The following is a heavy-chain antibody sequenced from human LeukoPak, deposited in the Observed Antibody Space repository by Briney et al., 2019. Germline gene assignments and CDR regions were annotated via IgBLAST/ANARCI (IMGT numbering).Heavy chain of an antibody. CDR2: VSSSSSYI. V-gene: IGHV3-21*01. Sequence: PGGSLRLSCAASGFTFSSYSMNWVRQAPGKGLEWVSSVSSSSSYIHYADSVKGRFTISRDNAKNSLFLQMNSLRAEDTAMYYCARDLDGSGSSYYFDSWGQGTLVTVSS. CDR3: ARDLDGSGSSYYFDS. CDR1: GFTFSSYS. J-gene: IGHJ4*02. D-gene: IGHD3-10*01.